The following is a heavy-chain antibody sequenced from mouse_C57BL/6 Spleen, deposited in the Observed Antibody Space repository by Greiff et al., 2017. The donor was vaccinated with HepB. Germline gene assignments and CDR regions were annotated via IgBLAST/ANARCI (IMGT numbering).Heavy chain of an antibody. CDR3: ARHKGSSPWYFDV. V-gene: IGHV5-6*01. CDR1: GFTFSSYG. Sequence: EVKLQESGGDLVKPGGSLKLSCAASGFTFSSYGMSWVRQTPDKRLEWVATISSGGSYTYYPDSVKGRFTISRDNAKNTLYLQMSSLKSEDTAMYYCARHKGSSPWYFDVWGTGTTVTVSS. J-gene: IGHJ1*03. D-gene: IGHD1-1*01. CDR2: ISSGGSYT.